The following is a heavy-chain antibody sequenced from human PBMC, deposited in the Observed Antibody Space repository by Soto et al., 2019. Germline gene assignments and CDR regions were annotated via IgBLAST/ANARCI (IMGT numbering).Heavy chain of an antibody. J-gene: IGHJ4*02. D-gene: IGHD2-15*01. CDR2: IYYSGST. V-gene: IGHV4-39*01. CDR3: ARGNIVVVVAATQEYYFDY. CDR1: GGSISSSSYY. Sequence: QLQLQESGPGLVKPSETLSLTCTVSGGSISSSSYYWGWIRQPPGKGLEWIGSIYYSGSTYYNPSLKSRVTISVDTSKNQFSLKLSSVTAADTAVYCCARGNIVVVVAATQEYYFDYWGQGTLVTVSS.